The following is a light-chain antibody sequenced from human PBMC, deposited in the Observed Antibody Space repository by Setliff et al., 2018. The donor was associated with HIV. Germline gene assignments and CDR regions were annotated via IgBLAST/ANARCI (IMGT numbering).Light chain of an antibody. CDR3: CSSAGTYTSFFV. CDR1: SSDAGDYNF. CDR2: DVT. Sequence: QSALTQPRSVSGSPGQSVTIACTGTSSDAGDYNFVSWYQLHPGKAPKLIIYDVTKRPSGVPDRFSGSKSANAASLTISGLLAEDEADYYCCSSAGTYTSFFVFGTGTKVTVL. J-gene: IGLJ1*01. V-gene: IGLV2-11*01.